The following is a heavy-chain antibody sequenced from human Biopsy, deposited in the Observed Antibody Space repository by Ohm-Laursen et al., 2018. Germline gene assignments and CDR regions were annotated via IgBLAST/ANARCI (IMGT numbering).Heavy chain of an antibody. CDR1: GDSISSYY. V-gene: IGHV4-59*01. J-gene: IGHJ2*01. CDR2: VSYTGNT. D-gene: IGHD3-22*01. CDR3: ARDRGFYSDRTVPGYFNL. Sequence: TLSLTCIVSGDSISSYYWSWIRQPPGKGLEWIGYVSYTGNTDYNPSLQSRVTISVDTSKNHFSLRLRSVTPADTAMYYCARDRGFYSDRTVPGYFNLWGRGTLVTVSS.